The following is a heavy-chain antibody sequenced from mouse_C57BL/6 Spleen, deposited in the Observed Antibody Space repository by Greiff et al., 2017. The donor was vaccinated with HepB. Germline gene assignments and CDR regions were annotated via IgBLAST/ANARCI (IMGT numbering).Heavy chain of an antibody. D-gene: IGHD3-1*01. CDR1: GYSITSGYY. Sequence: EVQLVESGPGLVKPSQSLSLTCSVTGYSITSGYYWNWIRQFPGNKLEWMGYISYDGSNNYNPSLKNRISITRDTSKNQIFLKLNSVTTEDTATYYCARVRRKNSSVWFAYWGQGTLVTVSA. CDR2: ISYDGSN. V-gene: IGHV3-6*01. CDR3: ARVRRKNSSVWFAY. J-gene: IGHJ3*01.